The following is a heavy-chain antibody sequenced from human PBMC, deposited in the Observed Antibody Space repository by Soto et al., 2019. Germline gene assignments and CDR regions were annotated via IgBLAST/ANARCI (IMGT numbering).Heavy chain of an antibody. J-gene: IGHJ6*02. D-gene: IGHD5-12*01. CDR3: AAESGYDSYYYYGMDV. Sequence: EVQLVESGGGLVQPGGSLRLSCAASGFTVSSNYMSWVRQAPGKELEWVSVIYSGGSTYYAGSVKGRFTISRHNSKNTLYLQMNSLRAEDTAVYYCAAESGYDSYYYYGMDVWGQGTTVTVSS. CDR1: GFTVSSNY. V-gene: IGHV3-53*04. CDR2: IYSGGST.